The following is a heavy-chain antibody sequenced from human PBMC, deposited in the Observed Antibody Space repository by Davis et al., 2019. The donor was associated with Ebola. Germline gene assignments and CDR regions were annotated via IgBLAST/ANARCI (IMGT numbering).Heavy chain of an antibody. Sequence: ASVTVSCKASGYTFTSYAMHWVRQAPRQRLEWMGWFNAGNGNTKYSQKLQGRVTMTTDTSTSTAYMELRSLRSDDTAVYYCATCTGHYYYYGMDVWGQGTTVTVSS. D-gene: IGHD2-8*01. CDR3: ATCTGHYYYYGMDV. CDR1: GYTFTSYA. V-gene: IGHV1-3*01. CDR2: FNAGNGNT. J-gene: IGHJ6*02.